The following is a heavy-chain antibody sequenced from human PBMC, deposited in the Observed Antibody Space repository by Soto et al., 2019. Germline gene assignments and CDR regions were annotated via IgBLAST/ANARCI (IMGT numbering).Heavy chain of an antibody. CDR1: GLTISGKKY. D-gene: IGHD1-1*01. J-gene: IGHJ3*01. Sequence: DVQLVESGGGLTQPGESLRLSCAAFGLTISGKKYVAWVRQAPGKGLEWVSALYDVDGSFYADSVTGRFTTSSDSSKTTVYLQMNYLRPDDTAVYYCATWHEREHAFDVWGQGTTVTISS. CDR3: ATWHEREHAFDV. V-gene: IGHV3-53*01. CDR2: LYDVDGS.